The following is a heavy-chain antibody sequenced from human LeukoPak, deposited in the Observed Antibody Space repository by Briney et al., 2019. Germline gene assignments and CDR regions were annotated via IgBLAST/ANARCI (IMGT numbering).Heavy chain of an antibody. CDR1: GFTFSRHG. CDR2: ISSSGSTI. V-gene: IGHV3-48*03. D-gene: IGHD5-24*01. Sequence: GGSLRLSCAASGFTFSRHGMHWVRQAPGKGLEWASYISSSGSTIYYADSVKGRFTISRDNAKNSLYLQMNSLRAEDTAVYYCARDGGPEMATINFDYWGQGTLVTVSS. CDR3: ARDGGPEMATINFDY. J-gene: IGHJ4*02.